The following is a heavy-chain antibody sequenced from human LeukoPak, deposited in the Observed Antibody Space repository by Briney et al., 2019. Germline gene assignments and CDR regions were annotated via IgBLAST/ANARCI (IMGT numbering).Heavy chain of an antibody. V-gene: IGHV1-2*02. D-gene: IGHD5-12*01. CDR3: AKGRSSGYDLAPLED. Sequence: GASVKVSCKASGYTFTGYYMHWVRQAPGQGLEWMGWINPNSGGTNYAQNFQNRVTMTRDTSISTAYMDLTRLRSDDTAVYYCAKGRSSGYDLAPLEDWGQGTLVTVSS. J-gene: IGHJ4*02. CDR2: INPNSGGT. CDR1: GYTFTGYY.